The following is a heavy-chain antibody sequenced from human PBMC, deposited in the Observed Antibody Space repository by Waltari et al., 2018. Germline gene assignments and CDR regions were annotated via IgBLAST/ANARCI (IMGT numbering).Heavy chain of an antibody. CDR3: ARQEEYSSSSGNY. J-gene: IGHJ4*02. CDR2: IYPGDSDT. D-gene: IGHD6-6*01. CDR1: GYSFTSYW. V-gene: IGHV5-51*01. Sequence: EVQLVQSGAEVKKPGESLTITCTGSGYSFTSYWIGWVRQMPGKGLEWMRIIYPGDSDTRYSPSFQGQVTISADKSISTAYLQWSSLKAADTAMYYCARQEEYSSSSGNYWGQGTLVTVSS.